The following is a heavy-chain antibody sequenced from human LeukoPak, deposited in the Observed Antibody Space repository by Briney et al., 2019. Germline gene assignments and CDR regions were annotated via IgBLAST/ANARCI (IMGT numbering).Heavy chain of an antibody. CDR3: ARVGAVAGSEYFDY. D-gene: IGHD6-19*01. J-gene: IGHJ4*02. CDR1: GYTFTNYG. CDR2: ISAYNGNT. Sequence: GASVKVSCKASGYTFTNYGFTWVRQASGQGLEWMGWISAYNGNTHYAQKVQGRVTLTTDTSTSTAYMELRSLKSDDTAVYYCARVGAVAGSEYFDYWGQGTLVTVSS. V-gene: IGHV1-18*01.